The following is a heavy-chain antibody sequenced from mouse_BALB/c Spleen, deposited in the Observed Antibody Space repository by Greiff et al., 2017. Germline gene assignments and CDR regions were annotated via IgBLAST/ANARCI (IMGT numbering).Heavy chain of an antibody. CDR2: IDPANGNT. CDR3: TRAGYDYDSYYAMDY. V-gene: IGHV14-3*02. CDR1: GFNIKDTY. J-gene: IGHJ4*01. Sequence: EVKLMESGAELVKPGASVKLSCTASGFNIKDTYMHWVKQRPEQGLEWIGRIDPANGNTKYDPKFKGKATLTADKSSSTAYMELRSLTSEDSAVYYCTRAGYDYDSYYAMDYWGQGTSVTVSS. D-gene: IGHD2-4*01.